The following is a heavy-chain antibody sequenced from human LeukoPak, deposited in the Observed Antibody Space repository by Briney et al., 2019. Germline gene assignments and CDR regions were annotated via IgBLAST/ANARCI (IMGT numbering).Heavy chain of an antibody. V-gene: IGHV1-24*01. CDR1: GNTLTTLS. Sequence: ASVKVSFKVSGNTLTTLSIHWVRQAPGKGLEWMGGFDPEDKKTIYAQRFEGRVTMTEDTFTDTAYVELSGLKSEDTAVYYCATDSSGWSIDAFDIWGQGTVVTVSS. CDR3: ATDSSGWSIDAFDI. D-gene: IGHD6-19*01. J-gene: IGHJ3*02. CDR2: FDPEDKKT.